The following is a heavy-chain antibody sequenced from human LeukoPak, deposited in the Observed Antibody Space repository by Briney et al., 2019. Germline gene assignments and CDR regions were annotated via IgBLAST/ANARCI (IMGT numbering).Heavy chain of an antibody. CDR2: ISGSAGST. Sequence: PGGSLRLSCAVSGFTFSSYAMNWVRQAPGKGLEWVSAISGSAGSTYYADSVKGRFTISRDNSKNTLFLQMNSLRAEDTAVYYCASNNLRDWYYFDYWGQGTLVTVSS. CDR3: ASNNLRDWYYFDY. D-gene: IGHD3-9*01. V-gene: IGHV3-23*01. CDR1: GFTFSSYA. J-gene: IGHJ4*02.